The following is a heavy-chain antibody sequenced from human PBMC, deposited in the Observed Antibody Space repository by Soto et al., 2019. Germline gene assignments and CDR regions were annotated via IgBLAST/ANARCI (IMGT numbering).Heavy chain of an antibody. CDR3: TRETVAGITGLDY. V-gene: IGHV3-23*01. CDR1: GGSISTAHS. D-gene: IGHD1-20*01. CDR2: ISVSDAFI. J-gene: IGHJ4*02. Sequence: VQLHESGPGLVKPSGTLSLTCAVSGGSISTAHSWSWVRQAPGKGLEWVSGISVSDAFIYYADSVRGRFSISRDASENILYLQMNSLRVDDTALYYCTRETVAGITGLDYWGPGTLVTVSS.